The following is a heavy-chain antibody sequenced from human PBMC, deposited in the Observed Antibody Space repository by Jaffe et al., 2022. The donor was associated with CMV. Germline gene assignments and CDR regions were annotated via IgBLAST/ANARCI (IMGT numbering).Heavy chain of an antibody. CDR3: ARGVRTTDYWYFDL. CDR2: IYNGGTT. V-gene: IGHV4-34*01. CDR1: GGSFSDYC. J-gene: IGHJ2*01. Sequence: QVQLQQWGAGLLKPSETLSLTCAVYGGSFSDYCWTWVRQPPGKGLEWIGEIYNGGTTTYNSSLKSRVSISVDTSKNHFSLSLSSVTAADTALYFCARGVRTTDYWYFDLWGRGTLVTVSS.